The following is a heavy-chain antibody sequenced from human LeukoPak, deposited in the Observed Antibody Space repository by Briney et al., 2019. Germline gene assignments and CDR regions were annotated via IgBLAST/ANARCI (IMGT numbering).Heavy chain of an antibody. CDR3: AKASSGYDEYNWFDP. J-gene: IGHJ5*02. CDR1: DGSISSSSYY. V-gene: IGHV4-39*01. CDR2: IYYSGST. D-gene: IGHD5-12*01. Sequence: KPSETLSLTCTVSDGSISSSSYYWGWIRQPPGKGLEWIGSIYYSGSTYYNPSLKSRVTISVDTSKNQFSLKLSSVTAADTAVYYCAKASSGYDEYNWFDPWGQGTLVTVSS.